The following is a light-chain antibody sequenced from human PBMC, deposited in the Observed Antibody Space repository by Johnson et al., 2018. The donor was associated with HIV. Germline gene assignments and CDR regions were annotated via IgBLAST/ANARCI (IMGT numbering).Light chain of an antibody. Sequence: QSVLTQPPSVSAAPGQKVTISCSGSSSNIGNNYVSWYQQLPGTAPKLLIYENNKRPSGIPDRFSGSKSGPSATLGIPGLQPGDEADYYCGTWDSSLSAGYVFVTGTKVTVL. CDR2: ENN. CDR1: SSNIGNNY. CDR3: GTWDSSLSAGYV. J-gene: IGLJ1*01. V-gene: IGLV1-51*02.